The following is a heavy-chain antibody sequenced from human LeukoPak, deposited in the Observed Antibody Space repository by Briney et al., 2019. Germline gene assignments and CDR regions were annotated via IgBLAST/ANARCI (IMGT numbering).Heavy chain of an antibody. CDR1: GGSISSSSYY. Sequence: PSETLSLTCTVSGGSISSSSYYWGWVRQPPGKGLEWIGSIYYSGSTYYNPSLKSRVTISVDTSKNQFSLKLSSVTAADTAVYYCARHRIAVADYYFDYWGQGTLVTVSS. D-gene: IGHD6-19*01. CDR2: IYYSGST. CDR3: ARHRIAVADYYFDY. V-gene: IGHV4-39*01. J-gene: IGHJ4*02.